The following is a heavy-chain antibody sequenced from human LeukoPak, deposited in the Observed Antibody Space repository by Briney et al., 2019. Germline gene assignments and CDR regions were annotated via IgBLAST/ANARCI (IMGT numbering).Heavy chain of an antibody. Sequence: SETLSLTCTVSGGSISSSSCYWGWIRQPPGKGLEWIGSIYYSGSTYYNPSLKSRVTISVDTSKNQFSLKLSSVTAADTAVYYCARLNYDILTGPKLYYFDYWGQGTLVTVSS. V-gene: IGHV4-39*01. CDR2: IYYSGST. CDR3: ARLNYDILTGPKLYYFDY. D-gene: IGHD3-9*01. CDR1: GGSISSSSCY. J-gene: IGHJ4*02.